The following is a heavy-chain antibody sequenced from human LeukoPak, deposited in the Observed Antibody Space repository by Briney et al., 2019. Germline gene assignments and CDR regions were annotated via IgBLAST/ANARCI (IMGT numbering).Heavy chain of an antibody. D-gene: IGHD2-15*01. V-gene: IGHV3-21*01. Sequence: PGGSLRLSCAASGFTFSSYSMNWVRQAPGKGLEWVSSISSSSYIYYADSVKGRFTISRDNAKNSLYLQMNSLRAEDTAVYYCARDQSLQGSSPLYSYGMDVWGQGTTVTVSS. CDR2: ISSSSYI. CDR3: ARDQSLQGSSPLYSYGMDV. J-gene: IGHJ6*02. CDR1: GFTFSSYS.